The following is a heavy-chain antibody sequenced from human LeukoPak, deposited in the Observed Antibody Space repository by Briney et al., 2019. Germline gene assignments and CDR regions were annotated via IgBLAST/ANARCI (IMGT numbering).Heavy chain of an antibody. D-gene: IGHD5-18*01. J-gene: IGHJ4*02. CDR2: ISGSGGST. V-gene: IGHV3-23*01. Sequence: SGGSLRLSCAASGFTFSSYAMSWVRQAPGKGLEWVSVISGSGGSTHFAESVKARFTISRDNSKNTLYLQMNSLRAEDTAVYYCATETAGFDYWGQGTLVTVSS. CDR3: ATETAGFDY. CDR1: GFTFSSYA.